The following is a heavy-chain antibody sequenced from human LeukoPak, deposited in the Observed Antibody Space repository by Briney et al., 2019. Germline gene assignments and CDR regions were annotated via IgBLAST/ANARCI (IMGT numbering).Heavy chain of an antibody. CDR1: GFTFSSYG. CDR2: ISYDGSNK. D-gene: IGHD1-7*01. J-gene: IGHJ3*02. CDR3: AKGPSGYNWNFESLDI. Sequence: PGRSLRLSCAASGFTFSSYGMHWVRQAPGKGLEWVAVISYDGSNKYYADSVKGRFTISRDNSKNTLYLQMNSLRAEDTAVYYCAKGPSGYNWNFESLDIWGQGTMVTVSS. V-gene: IGHV3-30*18.